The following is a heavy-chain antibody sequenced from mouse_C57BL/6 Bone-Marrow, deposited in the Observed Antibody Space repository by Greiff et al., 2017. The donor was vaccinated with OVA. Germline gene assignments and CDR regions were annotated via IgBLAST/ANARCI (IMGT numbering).Heavy chain of an antibody. J-gene: IGHJ4*01. Sequence: QVQLQQPGAELVKPGASVKVSCKASGYTFTSYWMHWVKQRPGQGLEWIGRIHPSDSDTNYNQKFKGKATLTVDKSSSTAYMQLSSLTSEDSAVYYCANGKEGGRTGYYAMDYWGQGPSVTVSS. D-gene: IGHD2-1*01. CDR1: GYTFTSYW. CDR2: IHPSDSDT. V-gene: IGHV1-74*01. CDR3: ANGKEGGRTGYYAMDY.